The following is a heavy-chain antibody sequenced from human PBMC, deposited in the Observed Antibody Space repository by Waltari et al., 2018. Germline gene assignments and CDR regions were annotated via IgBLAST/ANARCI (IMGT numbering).Heavy chain of an antibody. V-gene: IGHV3-21*01. CDR1: GLTFSGHS. CDR2: ISGDSRFI. Sequence: EVQLVESGGGLVKPGGPLRLSCDAPGLTFSGHSMNWVRQATGKWLEWVSSISGDSRFIYYADSVNGRFTISSDDAKNSLYLQMNSLRVEDTAVYYCARDRRGYFDYWGPGTLVSVSS. D-gene: IGHD3-16*01. CDR3: ARDRRGYFDY. J-gene: IGHJ4*02.